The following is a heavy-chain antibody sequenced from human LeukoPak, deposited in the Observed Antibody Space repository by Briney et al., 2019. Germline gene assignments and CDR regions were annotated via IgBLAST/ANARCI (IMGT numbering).Heavy chain of an antibody. Sequence: GGSLRLSCAASGFTFSDYYMSWIRQAPGKGLEWVSYISSSGSTIYYADSVKGRFTISRDDAKNSLYLQMNSLRAEDTAVYYCAREVTRPYYFDYWGQGTLVTVSS. J-gene: IGHJ4*02. CDR3: AREVTRPYYFDY. CDR2: ISSSGSTI. CDR1: GFTFSDYY. V-gene: IGHV3-11*01.